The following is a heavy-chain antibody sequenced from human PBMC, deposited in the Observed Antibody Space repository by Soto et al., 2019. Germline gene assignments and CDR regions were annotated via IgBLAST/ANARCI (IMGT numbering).Heavy chain of an antibody. J-gene: IGHJ6*02. CDR3: AISQLLVRDYYYYGMDV. D-gene: IGHD2-2*01. Sequence: QVQVVESGGGVVQPGRSLRLSCAASGFSFSSYALHWVRQAPGQGLEWVAGISSDGSNKYYADSVKGRFTISRDNSXDXXYLQLNSLRAEDTAVYYGAISQLLVRDYYYYGMDVWGQGNTVTVSS. V-gene: IGHV3-30-3*01. CDR1: GFSFSSYA. CDR2: ISSDGSNK.